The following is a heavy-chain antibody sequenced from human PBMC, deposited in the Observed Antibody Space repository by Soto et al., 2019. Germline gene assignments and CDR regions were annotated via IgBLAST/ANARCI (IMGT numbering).Heavy chain of an antibody. CDR1: GFTFSSYA. Sequence: EVQLLESGGGLVQPGGSLRLSCAASGFTFSSYAMSWVRQAPGKGLEWVSAISGSGGSTYYADSVKGRFTISRDNSKNTLYLQMNSLSAEDTAVYYCAKVGASSGRLYYFDYWGQGTLVTVSS. D-gene: IGHD6-19*01. V-gene: IGHV3-23*01. CDR3: AKVGASSGRLYYFDY. J-gene: IGHJ4*02. CDR2: ISGSGGST.